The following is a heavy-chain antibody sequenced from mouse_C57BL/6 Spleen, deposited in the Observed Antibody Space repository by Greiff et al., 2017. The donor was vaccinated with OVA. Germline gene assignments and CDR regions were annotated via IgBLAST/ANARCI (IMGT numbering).Heavy chain of an antibody. CDR1: GFTFSDYG. Sequence: EVKLVESGGGLVQPGGSLKLSCAASGFTFSDYGMAWVRQAPRKGPEWVAFISNLAYSIYYADTVTGRFTISRENAKNTLYLEISSLRSEDTAMYYCARQHYCSSYDFDYWGQGTTLTVSS. CDR2: ISNLAYSI. D-gene: IGHD1-1*01. CDR3: ARQHYCSSYDFDY. V-gene: IGHV5-15*01. J-gene: IGHJ2*01.